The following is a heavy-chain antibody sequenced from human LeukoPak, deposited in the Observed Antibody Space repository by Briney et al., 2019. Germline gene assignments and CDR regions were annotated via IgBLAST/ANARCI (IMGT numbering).Heavy chain of an antibody. CDR1: GGTFSSYA. J-gene: IGHJ4*02. CDR2: IIPIFGTA. Sequence: SVPVSCKASGGTFSSYAFRWVRQAPGQGLAWIGGIIPIFGTANYAQKFQGRVTITTDESTSTAYMELSSLRSEDTAVYYCARASSYRYYFDYWGQGTLVTVSS. CDR3: ARASSYRYYFDY. V-gene: IGHV1-69*05. D-gene: IGHD1-26*01.